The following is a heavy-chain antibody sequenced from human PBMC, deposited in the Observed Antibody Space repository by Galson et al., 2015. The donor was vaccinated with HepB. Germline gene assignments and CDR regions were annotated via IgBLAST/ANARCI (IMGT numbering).Heavy chain of an antibody. CDR2: ISYDGSNK. CDR3: AGHHSYGY. J-gene: IGHJ4*02. V-gene: IGHV3-30*04. CDR1: EFIFSSYP. Sequence: SLRLSCAASEFIFSSYPMHWVRQAPGKGLEWVAVISYDGSNKYYADSVKGRFTISRDNSKNTLYLQMNSLRAEDTAVYYCAGHHSYGYWGQGTLVTVSS. D-gene: IGHD5-18*01.